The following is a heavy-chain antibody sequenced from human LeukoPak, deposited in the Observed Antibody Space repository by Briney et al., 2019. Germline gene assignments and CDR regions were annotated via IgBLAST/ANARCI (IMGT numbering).Heavy chain of an antibody. CDR3: TRGAGYTYGSFY. D-gene: IGHD5-18*01. CDR2: IRSKAYGGTI. V-gene: IGHV3-49*04. CDR1: GFTFGDYA. Sequence: GSLRLSCSGSGFTFGDYALSWVRQAPGKGLEWVGFIRSKAYGGTIAYAASVRGRFTISRDDSKSIAYLQMNSLKTEDTAVYYCTRGAGYTYGSFYWGQGTLVTVSS. J-gene: IGHJ4*02.